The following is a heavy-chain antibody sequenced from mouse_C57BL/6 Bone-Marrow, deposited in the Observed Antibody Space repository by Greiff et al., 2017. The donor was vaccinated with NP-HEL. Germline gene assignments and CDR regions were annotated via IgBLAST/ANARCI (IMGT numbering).Heavy chain of an antibody. CDR2: INSDGGST. J-gene: IGHJ3*01. D-gene: IGHD2-4*01. CDR1: EYEFPSHD. CDR3: ARQIYYDYDGFAY. V-gene: IGHV5-2*01. Sequence: EVKLMESGGGLVQPGESLKLSCESYEYEFPSHDMSWVRKTPEKRLELVAAINSDGGSTYYPDTLERRFIISRDNTKKTLYLQMSSLRSEDTAVYYCARQIYYDYDGFAYWGQGTLVTVSA.